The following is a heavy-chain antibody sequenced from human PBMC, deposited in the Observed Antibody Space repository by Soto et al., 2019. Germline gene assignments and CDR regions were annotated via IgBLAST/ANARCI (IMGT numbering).Heavy chain of an antibody. CDR1: GYIFSNYG. CDR3: ARDEVPASHWLDS. V-gene: IGHV1-18*01. Sequence: QVQLVQSGAEVKKPGASVKVSCKASGYIFSNYGITWVRQAPGQGLEWMGWISGYNGNTNYAQKLQGRVTMTTDTSTSTAYMELRSLRSDDTAMYYCARDEVPASHWLDSWGQGTLVTVSS. CDR2: ISGYNGNT. J-gene: IGHJ5*01. D-gene: IGHD2-2*01.